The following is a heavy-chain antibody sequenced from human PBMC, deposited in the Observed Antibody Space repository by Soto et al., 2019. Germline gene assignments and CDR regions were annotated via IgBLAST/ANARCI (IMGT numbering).Heavy chain of an antibody. CDR2: ISAYNGNT. Sequence: ASVKVSCKASGYTFTSYGISWVRQAPGQGLEWMGWISAYNGNTNYAQKLQGRVTMTTDTSTSTAYMELRSLRSDDTAVYYCARADVWKVPDILLVTAATWGQGTLVTVSS. J-gene: IGHJ1*01. CDR1: GYTFTSYG. D-gene: IGHD2-2*01. CDR3: ARADVWKVPDILLVTAAT. V-gene: IGHV1-18*01.